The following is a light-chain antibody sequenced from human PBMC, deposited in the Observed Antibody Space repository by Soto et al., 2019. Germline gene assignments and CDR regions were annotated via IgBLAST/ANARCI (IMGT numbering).Light chain of an antibody. J-gene: IGKJ5*01. CDR1: QSVSSY. V-gene: IGKV3-15*01. CDR3: QQCSDWPLIT. Sequence: EIVMTQSPATLSVSPGERATLSCRASQSVSSYLAGYQQKPGQAPRLLIYGASTRATGVPARFSGSGSGTEFTLTISSLQSEDFAVYYCQQCSDWPLITFGQGTRLEAK. CDR2: GAS.